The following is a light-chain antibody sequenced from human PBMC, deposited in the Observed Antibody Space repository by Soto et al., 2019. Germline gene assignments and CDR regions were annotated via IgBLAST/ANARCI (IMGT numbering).Light chain of an antibody. V-gene: IGLV2-11*01. Sequence: QSVLTQPRSVSGSPGQSVTISCTGTSSDVGGYNYVSWYQQHPGKVPKLMIYDVSKRPSGVPDRFSGSKSGNTASLTISGLQAEDEADYYCCSYAGSYTWVFGGGTKLTVL. CDR2: DVS. CDR1: SSDVGGYNY. J-gene: IGLJ3*02. CDR3: CSYAGSYTWV.